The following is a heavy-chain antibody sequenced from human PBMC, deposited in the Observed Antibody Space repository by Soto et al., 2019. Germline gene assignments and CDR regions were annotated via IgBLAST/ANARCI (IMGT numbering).Heavy chain of an antibody. D-gene: IGHD3-3*01. Sequence: GASVKVSCKASGYTFTSYDINWVRQATGQGLEWMGWVNPNSGNTAYAQKFQGRVTMPRNTSIRTAYMELRRLRSEDTAVYYCATPSLPYDFWIGYAPTDAAFDIWGQGTMVT. CDR3: ATPSLPYDFWIGYAPTDAAFDI. CDR1: GYTFTSYD. V-gene: IGHV1-8*01. CDR2: VNPNSGNT. J-gene: IGHJ3*02.